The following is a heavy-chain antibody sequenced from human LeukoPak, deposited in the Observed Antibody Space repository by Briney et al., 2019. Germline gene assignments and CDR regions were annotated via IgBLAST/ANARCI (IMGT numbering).Heavy chain of an antibody. CDR3: ARGGSNTWYH. CDR1: GFTFSNYW. Sequence: GGSLRLSCAASGFTFSNYWMSWVRQAPGKGLEWVANIKEDGSEKYYVDSVKGRFTISRDNAKNSLYLQMNSLRAEDTAVYHCARGGSNTWYHWGRGVLVTVSA. V-gene: IGHV3-7*01. J-gene: IGHJ4*02. D-gene: IGHD6-13*01. CDR2: IKEDGSEK.